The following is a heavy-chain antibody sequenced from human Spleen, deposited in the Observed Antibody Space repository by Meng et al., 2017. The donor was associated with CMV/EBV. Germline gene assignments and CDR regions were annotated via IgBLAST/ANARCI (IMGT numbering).Heavy chain of an antibody. CDR2: INPNSGDT. CDR3: ARDVDYYDYSMDV. Sequence: ASVKVSCKASGYTFTGYSLHWVRQAPGQGLEWMGWINPNSGDTNYAQKFQGRVTMTRDTSISTAYMELRRLKSDDTAVYYCARDVDYYDYSMDVWGQGTTVTVSS. V-gene: IGHV1-2*02. CDR1: GYTFTGYS. J-gene: IGHJ6*02. D-gene: IGHD2-21*01.